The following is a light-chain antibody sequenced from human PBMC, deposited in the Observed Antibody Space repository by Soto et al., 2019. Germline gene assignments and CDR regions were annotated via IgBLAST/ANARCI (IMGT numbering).Light chain of an antibody. CDR1: QSVSSY. CDR3: QQRSNWPRT. CDR2: DAS. V-gene: IGKV3-11*01. J-gene: IGKJ3*01. Sequence: EIVLTQSPATLSLSPGERATLSCRASQSVSSYVAWYQQKPGQAPRLLIYDASNRATGIPARFSGSGSGTDFTLTISSLEPEDLAIYYCQQRSNWPRTFGPGTKVDIK.